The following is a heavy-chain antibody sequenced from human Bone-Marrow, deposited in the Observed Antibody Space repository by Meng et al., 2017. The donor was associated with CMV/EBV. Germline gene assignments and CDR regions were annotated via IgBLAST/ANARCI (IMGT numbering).Heavy chain of an antibody. J-gene: IGHJ3*01. CDR2: IYSGGFST. CDR1: GFPFSSYA. CDR3: AKGDDGNPDAFDF. Sequence: GGSLRLSFAAPGFPFSSYALSWVRQAPGGGLEWVSIIYSGGFSTYYADSVKGRFAISRDNSKTTVFLQMKSLRAEDTAVYFCAKGDDGNPDAFDFWGQGTMVTFSS. V-gene: IGHV3-23*03. D-gene: IGHD4-23*01.